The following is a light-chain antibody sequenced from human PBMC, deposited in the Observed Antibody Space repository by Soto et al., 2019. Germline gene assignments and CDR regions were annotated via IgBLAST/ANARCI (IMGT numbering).Light chain of an antibody. CDR2: EVI. CDR1: SSDVGNYNY. Sequence: QSALTQPPSASGSPGQSVTISCTGTSSDVGNYNYVSWYQQHPGRAPKLVIYEVIKRPSGVPDRFSGSKSGNTASLTVSGLQAEDEADYFCRSYAGSNSNDVFGTGTKLTVL. J-gene: IGLJ1*01. CDR3: RSYAGSNSNDV. V-gene: IGLV2-8*01.